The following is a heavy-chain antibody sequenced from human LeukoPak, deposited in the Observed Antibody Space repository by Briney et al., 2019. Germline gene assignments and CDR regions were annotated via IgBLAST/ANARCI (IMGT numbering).Heavy chain of an antibody. Sequence: GSLRLSCAASGFTFSSYEVNWVRQAPGKGLEWVSYISSSGSTIYYADSVKGRFTISRDNAKNSLYLQMNSLRAEDTAVYYCARDAGYNIDYWGQGTLVTVSS. CDR1: GFTFSSYE. V-gene: IGHV3-48*03. CDR3: ARDAGYNIDY. J-gene: IGHJ4*02. CDR2: ISSSGSTI. D-gene: IGHD5-24*01.